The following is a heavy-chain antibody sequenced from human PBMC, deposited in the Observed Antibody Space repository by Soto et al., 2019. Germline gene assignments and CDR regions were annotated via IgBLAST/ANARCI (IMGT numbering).Heavy chain of an antibody. CDR2: ISYDGSNK. J-gene: IGHJ4*02. Sequence: QVQLVESGGGVVQPGRSLRLSCAASGFTFSSYAMHWVRQAPGKGLEWVAVISYDGSNKYYADSVKGRFTISSDNSKNTRYLQMNSLRAEDTAVYYCARPPTVAAGTVDYWGQGTLVTVSS. CDR3: ARPPTVAAGTVDY. D-gene: IGHD6-13*01. V-gene: IGHV3-30-3*01. CDR1: GFTFSSYA.